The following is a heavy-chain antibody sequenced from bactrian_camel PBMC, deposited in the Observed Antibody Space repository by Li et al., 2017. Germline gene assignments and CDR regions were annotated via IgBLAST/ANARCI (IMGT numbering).Heavy chain of an antibody. D-gene: IGHD2*01. CDR3: AARRQWYGGSYFVSSIYND. Sequence: VQLVESGGGSVEAGGSLRLSCAPSTIAFSPRWFAWFRQTPGKEREGIAAIWAGDGATNYVDSVKGRFTISKDNAKKVLYLQMNNVKPEDTAMYYCAARRQWYGGSYFVSSIYNDWGQGTQVTVS. J-gene: IGHJ4*01. V-gene: IGHV3S1*01. CDR2: IWAGDGAT. CDR1: TIAFSPRW.